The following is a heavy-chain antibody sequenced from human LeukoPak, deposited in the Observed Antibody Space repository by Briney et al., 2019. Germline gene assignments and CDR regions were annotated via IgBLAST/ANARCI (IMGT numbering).Heavy chain of an antibody. CDR2: INEAGGNT. V-gene: IGHV3-23*01. D-gene: IGHD3-16*01. Sequence: GGSLRLSCAASGYTFSSHGLTWGRQAPGKGLEWGSTINEAGGNTYYAETVKRRFTITRDNSKNTLYLQMHSLRAEDTAIYYCAKVSVCYGCYLDYWGQGTLVTVS. CDR1: GYTFSSHG. CDR3: AKVSVCYGCYLDY. J-gene: IGHJ4*02.